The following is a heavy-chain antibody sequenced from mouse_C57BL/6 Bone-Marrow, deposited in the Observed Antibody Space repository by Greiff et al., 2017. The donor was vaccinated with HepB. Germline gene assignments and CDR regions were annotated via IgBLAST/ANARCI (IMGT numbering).Heavy chain of an antibody. D-gene: IGHD1-1*01. J-gene: IGHJ3*01. CDR2: IYPSDSET. CDR1: GYTFTSYW. V-gene: IGHV1-61*01. Sequence: QVQLQQPGAELVRPGSSVKLSCKASGYTFTSYWMDWVKQRPGQGLEWIGNIYPSDSETHYNQKFKDKATLTVDKSSSTAYMQLSSLTSEDSAVYYWARTHYYGSSYDAYWGQGTLVTVSA. CDR3: ARTHYYGSSYDAY.